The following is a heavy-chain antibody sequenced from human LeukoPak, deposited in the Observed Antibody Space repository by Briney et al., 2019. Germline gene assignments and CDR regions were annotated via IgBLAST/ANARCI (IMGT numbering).Heavy chain of an antibody. CDR2: IYYSGST. D-gene: IGHD3-10*01. Sequence: SETLSLTCTVSGGSISSYYWSWIRQPPGKGLEWIGYIYYSGSTNYNPSLKSRVTISVDTPKNQFSLKLSSVTAADTAVYYCARYREFYYGMDVWGQGTTVTVSS. CDR1: GGSISSYY. CDR3: ARYREFYYGMDV. V-gene: IGHV4-59*01. J-gene: IGHJ6*02.